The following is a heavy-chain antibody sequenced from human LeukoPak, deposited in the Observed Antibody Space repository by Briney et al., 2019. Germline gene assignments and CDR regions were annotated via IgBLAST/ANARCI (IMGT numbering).Heavy chain of an antibody. Sequence: GGSLRLSCAAPGFTFSSYGIHWVRQAPGKWLEWVALISSNGKNKDYADSVKGRFTISRDNSKNTLDLQMNSLRAEDSAVYYCAKGGYTYGYGGYFDLWGRGTLVTVSS. D-gene: IGHD5-18*01. J-gene: IGHJ2*01. V-gene: IGHV3-30*04. CDR3: AKGGYTYGYGGYFDL. CDR2: ISSNGKNK. CDR1: GFTFSSYG.